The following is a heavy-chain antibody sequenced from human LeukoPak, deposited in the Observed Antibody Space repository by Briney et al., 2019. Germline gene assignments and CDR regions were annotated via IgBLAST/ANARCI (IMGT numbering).Heavy chain of an antibody. Sequence: GGSLRLSCAASGFTFSSYWMSWVRQAPGKGLEWVANIKEDGSEKYYVDSVKGRFTISRDNAKSSLYLQMNSLRAEDTAVYYCARGDYSNYGYYYYYMDVWGKGTTVTVSS. CDR1: GFTFSSYW. J-gene: IGHJ6*03. CDR2: IKEDGSEK. D-gene: IGHD4-11*01. V-gene: IGHV3-7*01. CDR3: ARGDYSNYGYYYYYMDV.